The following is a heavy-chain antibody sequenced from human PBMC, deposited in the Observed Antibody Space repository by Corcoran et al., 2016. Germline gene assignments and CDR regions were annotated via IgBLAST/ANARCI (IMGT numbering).Heavy chain of an antibody. CDR3: AKDIYDESHGMDV. V-gene: IGHV3-30*18. D-gene: IGHD3-3*01. CDR2: ISYDGSNK. J-gene: IGHJ6*02. CDR1: GFTFSSYG. Sequence: QVQLVESGGGVVQPGRSLRLSCAASGFTFSSYGMHWVRKAPGKGLAWVAVISYDGSNKYYADSVKGRFTISRDHSKNTLYLQMNSLRADDTAVYYCAKDIYDESHGMDVWGQGTTVTVSS.